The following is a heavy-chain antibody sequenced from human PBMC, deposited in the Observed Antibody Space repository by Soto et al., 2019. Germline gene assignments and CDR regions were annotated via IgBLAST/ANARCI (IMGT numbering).Heavy chain of an antibody. V-gene: IGHV3-23*01. CDR2: ITGSGDYT. D-gene: IGHD1-20*01. CDR1: GFTFSIYN. Sequence: EVQLLESGGGLVQPGGSLRLSCVASGFTFSIYNMNWVRQAPGKGLEWVSVITGSGDYTNYADSVKGRFTISRDNSKTTLYLQMNSLRADDTAVYFCARRITSSFDYWGQGTLVTVSS. CDR3: ARRITSSFDY. J-gene: IGHJ4*02.